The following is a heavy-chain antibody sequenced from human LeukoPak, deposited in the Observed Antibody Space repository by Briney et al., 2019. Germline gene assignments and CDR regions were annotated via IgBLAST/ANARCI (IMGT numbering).Heavy chain of an antibody. V-gene: IGHV3-48*02. CDR1: GFTFSSYS. J-gene: IGHJ4*02. CDR2: ISSSSTI. CDR3: AGLTTVNAILFN. Sequence: PGGSLRLSCAASGFTFSSYSMNWVRQAPGKGLEWVSYISSSSTIYYADSVKGRFTISRDNAKNSLYLQMNSLRDEDTAVYYCAGLTTVNAILFNWGQGTLVTVSS. D-gene: IGHD4-17*01.